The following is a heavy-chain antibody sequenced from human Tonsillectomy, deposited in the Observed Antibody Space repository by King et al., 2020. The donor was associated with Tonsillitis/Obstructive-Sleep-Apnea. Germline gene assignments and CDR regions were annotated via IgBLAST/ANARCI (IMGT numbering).Heavy chain of an antibody. CDR1: GFTFSRYW. CDR3: ARHDYGGNSWYFDL. D-gene: IGHD4-23*01. CDR2: INSDGSST. J-gene: IGHJ2*01. V-gene: IGHV3-74*01. Sequence: VQLVESGGGLGQPGGSLRLSCAASGFTFSRYWMHWVRHAPGEGLVWVSRINSDGSSTNYADSVKGRFTISRENAKNTLYLQMNSLRAEDTAVYYCARHDYGGNSWYFDLWGRGTLVTVSS.